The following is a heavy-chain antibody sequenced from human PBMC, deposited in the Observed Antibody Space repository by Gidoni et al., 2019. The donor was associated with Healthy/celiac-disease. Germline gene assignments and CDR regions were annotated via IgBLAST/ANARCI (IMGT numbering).Heavy chain of an antibody. J-gene: IGHJ6*02. V-gene: IGHV3-73*02. D-gene: IGHD4-17*01. Sequence: EVQLVASGGGLVQPGGSLKLSCAASGFTFSGSAMHLVRQASGQGLEWVGRIRSKANSYATAYAASVKGRFTISRDDSKNTAYLQMNSLKTEDTAVYYCTLYGDPRDYYGMDVWGQGTTVTVSS. CDR1: GFTFSGSA. CDR3: TLYGDPRDYYGMDV. CDR2: IRSKANSYAT.